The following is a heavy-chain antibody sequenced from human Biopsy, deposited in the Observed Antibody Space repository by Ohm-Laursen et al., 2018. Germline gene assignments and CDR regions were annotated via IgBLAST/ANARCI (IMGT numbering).Heavy chain of an antibody. CDR3: TLEGAGFDN. D-gene: IGHD3-10*01. CDR1: AFTFSASA. V-gene: IGHV3-73*01. CDR2: IRSKAKSYAT. Sequence: SLGLSCPASAFTFSASALHWVRQASGKGLAWVGRIRSKAKSYATAYTASVTGRFTISRDDSKNTTYLQKNSLKTEDTAVYYCTLEGAGFDNWGQGTLVTVSS. J-gene: IGHJ4*02.